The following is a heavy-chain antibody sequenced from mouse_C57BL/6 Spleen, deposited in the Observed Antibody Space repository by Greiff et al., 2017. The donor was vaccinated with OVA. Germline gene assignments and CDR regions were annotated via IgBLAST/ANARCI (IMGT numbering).Heavy chain of an antibody. CDR3: ARGGLTGTKAMDY. CDR1: GFTFSDYG. Sequence: EVQGVESGGGLVKPGGSLKLSCAASGFTFSDYGMHWVRQAPEQGLEWVAYISSGSGTIYYADTVKGRVTISRDNAKNTLFLQMTSLRSEDTAMYYCARGGLTGTKAMDYWGQGTSVTVSS. CDR2: ISSGSGTI. J-gene: IGHJ4*01. D-gene: IGHD4-1*01. V-gene: IGHV5-17*01.